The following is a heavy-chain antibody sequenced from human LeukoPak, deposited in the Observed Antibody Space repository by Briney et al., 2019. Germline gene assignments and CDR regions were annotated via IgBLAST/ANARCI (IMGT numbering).Heavy chain of an antibody. CDR1: GYTFTDNY. Sequence: ASVKVSCKASGYTFTDNYMHWVRQAPGQGLEWMRLINPKSGETNYAQKFRGRVTMTRDTSISTAYMDLSRLRSDDTAVYYCARGPSFSDILTSGTFDFWGQGTLVTVSS. V-gene: IGHV1-2*02. CDR3: ARGPSFSDILTSGTFDF. CDR2: INPKSGET. J-gene: IGHJ4*02. D-gene: IGHD3-9*01.